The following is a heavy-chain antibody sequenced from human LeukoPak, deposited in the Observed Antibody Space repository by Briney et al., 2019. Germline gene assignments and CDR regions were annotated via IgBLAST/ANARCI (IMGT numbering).Heavy chain of an antibody. Sequence: SETLSLTCAVYGGSFSGHYWSWIRQPPGKGLEWIGEINHSGSTNYNPSLKSRVTISVDTSKNQFSLKLSSVTAADTAVYYCARVADTAMVTFFDYWGQGTLVTVSS. V-gene: IGHV4-34*01. CDR1: GGSFSGHY. CDR3: ARVADTAMVTFFDY. CDR2: INHSGST. J-gene: IGHJ4*02. D-gene: IGHD5-18*01.